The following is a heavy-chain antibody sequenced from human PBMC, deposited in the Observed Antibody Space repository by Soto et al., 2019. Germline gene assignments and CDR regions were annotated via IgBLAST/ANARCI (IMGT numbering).Heavy chain of an antibody. CDR1: GFTFSSYS. J-gene: IGHJ3*02. CDR2: ISSRSSTI. V-gene: IGHV3-48*04. Sequence: GGSLRLSCAASGFTFSSYSMNWVRQAPGKGLEWVSYISSRSSTIYYADSVKGRFTISRDNAKNSLYLQMNSLRAEDTAVYYCARGIVVVVAATYDAFDIWGQGTMVTVSS. D-gene: IGHD2-15*01. CDR3: ARGIVVVVAATYDAFDI.